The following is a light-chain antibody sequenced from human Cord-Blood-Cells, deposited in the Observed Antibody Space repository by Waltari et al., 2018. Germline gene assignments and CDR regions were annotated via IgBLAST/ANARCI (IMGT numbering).Light chain of an antibody. J-gene: IGLJ1*01. CDR3: QAWDSSTAGV. CDR1: KLGANN. V-gene: IGLV3-1*01. CDR2: QDS. Sequence: SYELTQPPSASVSPGQTPSITCPGDKLGANNARWYQQKPVQCPVLVIYQDSKRPSGIPERFSGSNSGNTATLTISGTQAMDEADYYCQAWDSSTAGVFGTGTKVTVL.